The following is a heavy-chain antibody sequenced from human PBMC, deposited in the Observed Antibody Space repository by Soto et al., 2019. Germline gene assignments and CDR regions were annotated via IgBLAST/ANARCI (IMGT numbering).Heavy chain of an antibody. CDR3: ARVGSTGTTDYYYYGMDV. CDR2: ISYDGSNK. V-gene: IGHV3-30-3*01. Sequence: PGGSLRLSCAASGFTFSSYAMHWVRQAPGKGLEWVAVISYDGSNKYYADSVKGRFTISRDNSKNTLYLQMNSLRAEDTAVYYCARVGSTGTTDYYYYGMDVWGQGTTVTVSS. J-gene: IGHJ6*02. D-gene: IGHD1-1*01. CDR1: GFTFSSYA.